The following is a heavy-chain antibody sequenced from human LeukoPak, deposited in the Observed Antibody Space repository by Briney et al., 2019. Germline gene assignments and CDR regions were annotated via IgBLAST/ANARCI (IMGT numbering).Heavy chain of an antibody. J-gene: IGHJ5*02. Sequence: SETLSLTCTVSGGSISGHYWSWLRQPPGKGLEWIGYIFYSGNTNYNPSLKSRVTISVDTSKNQFSLRLRSVTAADTAVYYCARGLVSSGSRYDHWGQGTLVTVSP. CDR1: GGSISGHY. D-gene: IGHD2-15*01. V-gene: IGHV4-59*11. CDR3: ARGLVSSGSRYDH. CDR2: IFYSGNT.